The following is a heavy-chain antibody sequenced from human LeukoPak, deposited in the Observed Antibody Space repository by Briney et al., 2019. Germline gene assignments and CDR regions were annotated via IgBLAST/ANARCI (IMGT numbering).Heavy chain of an antibody. CDR3: ARVENYYYYYMDV. Sequence: GASVKVSCKASGYTFTSYGISWVRQAPGQGLEWMGGIIPIFGTANYAQKFQGRVTITTDESTSTAYMELSSLRSEDTAVYYCARVENYYYYYMDVWGKGTTVTVSS. CDR2: IIPIFGTA. CDR1: GYTFTSYG. D-gene: IGHD5-24*01. J-gene: IGHJ6*03. V-gene: IGHV1-69*05.